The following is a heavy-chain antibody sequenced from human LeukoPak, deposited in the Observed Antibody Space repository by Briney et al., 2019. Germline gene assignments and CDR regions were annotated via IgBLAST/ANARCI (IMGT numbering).Heavy chain of an antibody. Sequence: GGSLRLSCAASGFIFSTYGMYWVRQAPGKGLEWVAFIRHDGSIKSYADSVKGRSTISRDNSKNTLYLQMNSLRAEDTAVYYCAKDSLADIDYWGQGTLVTVSS. V-gene: IGHV3-30*02. CDR1: GFIFSTYG. CDR3: AKDSLADIDY. D-gene: IGHD3-16*01. CDR2: IRHDGSIK. J-gene: IGHJ4*02.